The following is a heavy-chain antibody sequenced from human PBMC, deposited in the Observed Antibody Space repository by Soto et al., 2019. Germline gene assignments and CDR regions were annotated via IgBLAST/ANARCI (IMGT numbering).Heavy chain of an antibody. CDR1: GGSISSNSYF. CDR3: ARDYHDILTGYRDAFDI. J-gene: IGHJ3*02. V-gene: IGHV4-39*07. CDR2: IYYSGST. D-gene: IGHD3-9*01. Sequence: SSETLSLTCAVSGGSISSNSYFWGWIRQPPGKGLEWIGTIYYSGSTYYNPSLKSRVTISVDTSKNQFSLKLSSVTAADTAVYYCARDYHDILTGYRDAFDIWGQGTMVTVS.